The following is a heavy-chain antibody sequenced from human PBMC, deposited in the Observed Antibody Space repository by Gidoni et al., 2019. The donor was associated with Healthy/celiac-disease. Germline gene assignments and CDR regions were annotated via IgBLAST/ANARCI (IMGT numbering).Heavy chain of an antibody. CDR2: ISGRCVST. J-gene: IGHJ4*02. CDR3: AKGSSGWWGYFDY. Sequence: EVQLLESGGGLVQPGGSLILSCAASGFTFSSYAMSWVRQAPGKGLEWVSAISGRCVSTYDEDSVKGRFTISRDNSKNTLYRQMNSLRAEDTAVYYCAKGSSGWWGYFDYWGQGTLVTVSS. D-gene: IGHD6-19*01. V-gene: IGHV3-23*01. CDR1: GFTFSSYA.